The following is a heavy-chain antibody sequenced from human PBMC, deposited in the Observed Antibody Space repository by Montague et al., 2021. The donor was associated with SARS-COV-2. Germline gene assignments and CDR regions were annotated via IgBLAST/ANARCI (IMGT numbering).Heavy chain of an antibody. CDR2: IYYTGST. CDR1: GGSIGTYY. Sequence: SETLSLTCTVSGGSIGTYYWNWIRQSPGKGLERLGYIYYTGSTKYSSSLKSRVTITMDTSRDQLSLRLKSVTAADTAVYYCARDNYGDWGYYGLDVWGQGTPVIVSS. V-gene: IGHV4-59*01. CDR3: ARDNYGDWGYYGLDV. D-gene: IGHD4-17*01. J-gene: IGHJ6*02.